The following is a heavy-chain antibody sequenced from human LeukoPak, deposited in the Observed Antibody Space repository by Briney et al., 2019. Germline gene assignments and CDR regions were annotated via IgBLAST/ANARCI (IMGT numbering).Heavy chain of an antibody. Sequence: PSETLSLTCAVYGGSFSGYYWSWIRQPPGKGLEWIGKINHSGSTNYNPSLKSRVTISVDTSKNQFSLKLSSVTAADTAVYYCAREGGYCSSISCPLDYWGQGTLVTVSS. J-gene: IGHJ4*02. D-gene: IGHD2-2*01. CDR2: INHSGST. CDR1: GGSFSGYY. V-gene: IGHV4-34*01. CDR3: AREGGYCSSISCPLDY.